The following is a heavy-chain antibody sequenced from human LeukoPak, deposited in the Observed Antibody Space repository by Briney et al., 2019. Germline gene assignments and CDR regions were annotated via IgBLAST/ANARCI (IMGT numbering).Heavy chain of an antibody. CDR3: ARDLGYSAYATVRGNDVEI. D-gene: IGHD5-12*01. CDR2: ISSSGSTI. CDR1: GFTFSSNN. J-gene: IGHJ3*02. Sequence: GGSLRLSCAASGFTFSSNNMNWVRQAPGKGLEWVSYISSSGSTIYYADSVKGRFTISRDISQNTVYLQMNSLRAEDTAVYYCARDLGYSAYATVRGNDVEIWGQGTMVTVSS. V-gene: IGHV3-48*01.